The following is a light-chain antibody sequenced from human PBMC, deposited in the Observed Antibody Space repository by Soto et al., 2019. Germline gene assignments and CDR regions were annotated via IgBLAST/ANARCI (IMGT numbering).Light chain of an antibody. J-gene: IGKJ2*01. V-gene: IGKV3-11*01. CDR2: DAS. CDR3: QQRFNWPRFT. Sequence: EIVLTQSPATLSWSPGERATLSCRACQSVSSYLAWYQQKPGQAPRLLIYDASNRATGIPARFSGGGSGTDFTLTISSLEPEDFAVYYCQQRFNWPRFTFGQGTKLEIK. CDR1: QSVSSY.